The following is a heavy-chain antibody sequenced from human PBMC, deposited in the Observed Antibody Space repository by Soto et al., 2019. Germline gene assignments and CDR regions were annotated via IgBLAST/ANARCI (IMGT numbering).Heavy chain of an antibody. Sequence: ASVKVSCNSSGYTFTHYHVYCVRQAPGRGLEWLGMINPSGGSTTYAQNLQGRVTMTRDTSPNTVYMELSRLSSEDTAVYYCAREPIYSICYSRYFQHWGRGTLVTVSS. J-gene: IGHJ1*01. D-gene: IGHD3-22*01. CDR3: AREPIYSICYSRYFQH. CDR1: GYTFTHYH. V-gene: IGHV1-46*01. CDR2: INPSGGST.